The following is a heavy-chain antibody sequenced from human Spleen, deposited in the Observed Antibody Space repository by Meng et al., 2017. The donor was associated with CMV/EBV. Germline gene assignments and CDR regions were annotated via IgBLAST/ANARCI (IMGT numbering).Heavy chain of an antibody. CDR3: ARDRGGYYDSSGYIYYGMDV. D-gene: IGHD3-22*01. CDR1: GYTFTSYG. V-gene: IGHV1-18*01. Sequence: ASVKVSCKASGYTFTSYGISWVRQAPGQGLEWMGWISAYNGNTNYAQKLQGRVTMTRDTSTSTVYMELSSLRSEDTAVYYCARDRGGYYDSSGYIYYGMDVWGQGTTVTVSS. J-gene: IGHJ6*02. CDR2: ISAYNGNT.